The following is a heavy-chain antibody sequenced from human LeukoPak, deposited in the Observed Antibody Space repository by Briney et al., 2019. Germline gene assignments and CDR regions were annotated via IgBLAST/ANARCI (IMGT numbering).Heavy chain of an antibody. J-gene: IGHJ6*02. CDR2: IKHDGSEK. CDR3: VKGNRTPSPIYGMDV. CDR1: GLTLSGQW. Sequence: GGSLRLSCAASGLTLSGQWMNWVRQAPGQGLEWVANIKHDGSEKYYVDSVKGRFTISRDNSKNTLYLQMGSLRAEDTAVYYCVKGNRTPSPIYGMDVWGQGTTVTVSS. V-gene: IGHV3-7*01.